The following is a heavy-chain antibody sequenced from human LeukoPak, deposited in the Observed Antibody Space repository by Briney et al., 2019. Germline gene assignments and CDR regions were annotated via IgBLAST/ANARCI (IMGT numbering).Heavy chain of an antibody. Sequence: SETLSLTCTVSGGSISSYYWSWIRQPPGKGLEWIGYIYYSGSTNYNPSLKSRVTISVDTSKNQFSLKLSSVTAADTAVYYCAREAGDAFDIWGQGTMVTVSS. J-gene: IGHJ3*02. CDR1: GGSISSYY. CDR2: IYYSGST. CDR3: AREAGDAFDI. V-gene: IGHV4-59*01.